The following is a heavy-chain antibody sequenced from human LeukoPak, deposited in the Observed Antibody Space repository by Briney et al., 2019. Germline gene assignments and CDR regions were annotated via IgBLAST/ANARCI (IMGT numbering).Heavy chain of an antibody. CDR3: AREQTGYRPPQLVRYYYMDV. CDR1: GFTFDDYA. CDR2: ISWNSGSI. Sequence: TGGSLRLSCAASGFTFDDYAMHWVRQAPGKGLEWVSGISWNSGSIGYADSVKGRFTISRDNAKNSLYLQMNSLRAEDTAVYYCAREQTGYRPPQLVRYYYMDVWGKGTTVTVSS. D-gene: IGHD1-1*01. V-gene: IGHV3-9*01. J-gene: IGHJ6*03.